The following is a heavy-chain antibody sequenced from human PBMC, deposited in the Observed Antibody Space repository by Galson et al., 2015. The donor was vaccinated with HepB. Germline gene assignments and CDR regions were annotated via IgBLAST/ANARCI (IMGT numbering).Heavy chain of an antibody. CDR3: AKVDGVFDWLLAPCDY. Sequence: SLRLSCAASGFTFTTHAMSWARQAPGKGLEWVSAISADGGSTYYADSVKGRFTISRDNSKNTLYLQINSLRAEDTAVYYCAKVDGVFDWLLAPCDYWGQGTLVTVSS. J-gene: IGHJ4*02. CDR2: ISADGGST. V-gene: IGHV3-23*01. D-gene: IGHD3-9*01. CDR1: GFTFTTHA.